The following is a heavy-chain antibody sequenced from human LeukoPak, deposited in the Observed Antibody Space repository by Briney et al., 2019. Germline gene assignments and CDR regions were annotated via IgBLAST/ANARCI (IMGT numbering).Heavy chain of an antibody. CDR3: AKGYQYYYDSSGFLDAFDI. CDR1: GFTFDGYA. J-gene: IGHJ3*02. CDR2: ISWNSGSI. V-gene: IGHV3-9*01. D-gene: IGHD3-22*01. Sequence: GGSLRLSCAASGFTFDGYAMHWVRQAPGKGLEWISGISWNSGSIGYADSVKGRFTISRDNAKNSLYLQMNSLRAEDTALYYCAKGYQYYYDSSGFLDAFDIWGQGTMVTVSS.